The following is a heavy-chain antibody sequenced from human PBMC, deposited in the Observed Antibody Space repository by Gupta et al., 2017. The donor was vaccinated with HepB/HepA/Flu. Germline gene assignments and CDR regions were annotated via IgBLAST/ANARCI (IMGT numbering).Heavy chain of an antibody. CDR1: AYTFTSYD. CDR2: MNPNSGNT. D-gene: IGHD2-2*01. V-gene: IGHV1-8*03. CDR3: ARASLSITSRKWFDP. J-gene: IGHJ5*02. Sequence: QVQLVQSGAEVKKPGASVKVSCKASAYTFTSYDINWVRQAPGQGLEWMGWMNPNSGNTGYAQKFQGRVTFTRNTFINTAYMELSSLKSEDTAVYYCARASLSITSRKWFDPGGQGTRVTVSS.